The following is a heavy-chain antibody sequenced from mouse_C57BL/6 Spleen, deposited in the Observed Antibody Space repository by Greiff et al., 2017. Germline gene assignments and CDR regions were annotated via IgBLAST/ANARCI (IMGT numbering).Heavy chain of an antibody. CDR1: GFTFSDYY. D-gene: IGHD2-5*01. Sequence: EVKVVESEGGLVQPGSSMKLSCTASGFTFSDYYMAWVRQVPEKGLEWVANINYDGSSTYYLDSLKSRFIISRDNAKNSLYLQMSSLKSEDTATYYCAREGNYYSNLNYAMDYWGQGTSVTVSS. CDR3: AREGNYYSNLNYAMDY. J-gene: IGHJ4*01. CDR2: INYDGSST. V-gene: IGHV5-16*01.